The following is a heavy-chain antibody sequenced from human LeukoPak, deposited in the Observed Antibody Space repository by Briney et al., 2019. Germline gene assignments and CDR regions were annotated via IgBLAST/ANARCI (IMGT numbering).Heavy chain of an antibody. CDR1: GGSISSYY. Sequence: PSETLSLTCTVSGGSISSYYWSWIRQPPGKGLEWIGYIYYSGSTNYNPSLKSRVTISVDTSKNQFSLKLSSVTAADTAVYYCASITMRYGMDVWGQGTTVTVSS. J-gene: IGHJ6*02. V-gene: IGHV4-59*12. CDR3: ASITMRYGMDV. CDR2: IYYSGST. D-gene: IGHD3-22*01.